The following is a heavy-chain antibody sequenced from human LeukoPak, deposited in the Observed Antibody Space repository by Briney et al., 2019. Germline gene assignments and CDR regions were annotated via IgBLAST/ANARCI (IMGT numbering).Heavy chain of an antibody. D-gene: IGHD6-13*01. CDR3: ARDAGRALRDNWFDP. Sequence: GASVKVSCKASGYTFTGYYMHWVRQAPGQGLEWMGWINPNSGGTNYAQKFQGRVTISVDTSKNQFSLKLSSVTAADTAVYYCARDAGRALRDNWFDPWGQGTLVTVSS. J-gene: IGHJ5*02. V-gene: IGHV1-2*02. CDR1: GYTFTGYY. CDR2: INPNSGGT.